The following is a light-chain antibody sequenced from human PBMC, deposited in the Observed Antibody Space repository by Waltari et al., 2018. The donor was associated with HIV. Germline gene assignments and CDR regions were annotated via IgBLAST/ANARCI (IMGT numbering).Light chain of an antibody. V-gene: IGLV2-14*01. CDR2: DVS. J-gene: IGLJ3*02. CDR1: SSDVGGYTY. CDR3: SSYASSSTPNWV. Sequence: QSALTQPASVSGSPGQSITISCTGTSSDVGGYTYVSCYQHHPDKTPKLMIYDVSNRPSGVSNRFSGSKSGNTASLTISGLQAEDEADYYCSSYASSSTPNWVFGGGTKLTVL.